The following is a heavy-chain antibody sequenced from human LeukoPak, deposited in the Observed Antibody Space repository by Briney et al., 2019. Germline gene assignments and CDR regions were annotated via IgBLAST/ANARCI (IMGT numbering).Heavy chain of an antibody. CDR3: ARDTRLSGWFDY. Sequence: PGGSLRLSCAASGFTFSSYSMDWVRQAPGKGLEWVSSISSSSSYIYYADSVKGRFTISRDNAKNSLYLQMNSLRAEDTAVYYCARDTRLSGWFDYWGQGTLVTVSS. CDR2: ISSSSSYI. CDR1: GFTFSSYS. V-gene: IGHV3-21*01. D-gene: IGHD6-19*01. J-gene: IGHJ4*02.